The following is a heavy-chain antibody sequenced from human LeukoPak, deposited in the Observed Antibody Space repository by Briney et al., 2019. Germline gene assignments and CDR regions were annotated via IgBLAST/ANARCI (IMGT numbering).Heavy chain of an antibody. CDR3: ARGPGSGSYYKVGFDY. D-gene: IGHD3-10*01. CDR2: IYYSGST. CDR1: GGSISSGDYY. V-gene: IGHV4-30-4*08. Sequence: SQTLSLTCTVSGGSISSGDYYWSWIRQPPGKGLEWIGYIYYSGSTYYNPSLKSRVTISVDTSKNQFSLKLSSVTAGGTAVYYCARGPGSGSYYKVGFDYWGQGTLVTVSS. J-gene: IGHJ4*02.